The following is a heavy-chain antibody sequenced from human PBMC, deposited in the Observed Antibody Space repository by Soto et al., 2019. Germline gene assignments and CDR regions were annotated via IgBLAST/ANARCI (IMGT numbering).Heavy chain of an antibody. CDR1: GFTFSNAW. V-gene: IGHV3-15*07. CDR2: IKSKTDGGTT. CDR3: TTGYYDFWSVSIGDYYYYGMDV. D-gene: IGHD3-3*01. J-gene: IGHJ6*01. Sequence: LRLSCAASGFTFSNAWMNWVRQAPGKGLEWVGRIKSKTDGGTTDYAAPVKGRFTISRDDSKNTLYLQMNSLKTEDTAVYYCTTGYYDFWSVSIGDYYYYGMDVWAQGTTVTVSS.